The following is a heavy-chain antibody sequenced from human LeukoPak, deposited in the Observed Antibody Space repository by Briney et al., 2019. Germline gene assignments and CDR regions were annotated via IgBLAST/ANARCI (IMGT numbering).Heavy chain of an antibody. D-gene: IGHD2-15*01. CDR2: ITWNGDKT. CDR3: ARDPFCSSGTGCYFEDWFDP. CDR1: GFKFDDYD. J-gene: IGHJ5*02. Sequence: GGSLRLSCTASGFKFDDYDMSWVRQVPGKGLEWVSGITWNGDKTGYADSVRGRFAISRDNTKKSLYLQMSSLRAEDTALYYCARDPFCSSGTGCYFEDWFDPWGPGTLVTVSS. V-gene: IGHV3-20*04.